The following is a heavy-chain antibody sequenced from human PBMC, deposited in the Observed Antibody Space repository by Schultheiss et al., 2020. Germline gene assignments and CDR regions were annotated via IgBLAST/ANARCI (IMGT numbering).Heavy chain of an antibody. V-gene: IGHV4-31*03. CDR3: ATLLYYDILTGSGYFDY. J-gene: IGHJ4*02. CDR1: GGSIGSAGYY. Sequence: SETLSLTCTVSGGSIGSAGYYWSWIRQHPGQGLEWIGYIYYSGSSNYNPSLKSRVTLSADTSKNQFSLKLSSLTAADTAVYYCATLLYYDILTGSGYFDYWGQGTLVTVSS. CDR2: IYYSGSS. D-gene: IGHD3-9*01.